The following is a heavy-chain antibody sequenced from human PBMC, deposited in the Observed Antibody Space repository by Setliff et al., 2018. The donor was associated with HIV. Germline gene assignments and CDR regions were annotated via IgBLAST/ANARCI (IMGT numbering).Heavy chain of an antibody. CDR3: ARDHGSGSYYPYY. V-gene: IGHV4-38-2*02. CDR1: GYSISSGYY. D-gene: IGHD3-10*01. CDR2: IYHSGST. Sequence: SETLSFTCAVSGYSISSGYYWGWIRQPPGKGLEWIGSIYHSGSTYYNPSLKSRVTISVDTSKNQFSLKLSSVTAADTAVYYCARDHGSGSYYPYYWGQGTLVTVSS. J-gene: IGHJ4*02.